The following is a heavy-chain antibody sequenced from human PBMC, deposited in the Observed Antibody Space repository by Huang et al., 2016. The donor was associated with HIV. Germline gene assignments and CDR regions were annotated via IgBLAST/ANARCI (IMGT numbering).Heavy chain of an antibody. CDR3: ARPSYDSSGNFDY. D-gene: IGHD3-22*01. CDR2: IDYSGST. Sequence: QLQLQESGPGLVKPSETLSLTCTVSGGSISRRSYHWGWIRQPPGKGMEWIGSIDYSGSTSYNPSLKSRVTISVDTSKNQFSLRLSSVTAADTAMYYCARPSYDSSGNFDYWGQGTLVTVSS. V-gene: IGHV4-39*01. J-gene: IGHJ4*02. CDR1: GGSISRRSYH.